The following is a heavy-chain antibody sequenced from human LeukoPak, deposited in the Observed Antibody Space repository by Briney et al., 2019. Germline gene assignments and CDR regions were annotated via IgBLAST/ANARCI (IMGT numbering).Heavy chain of an antibody. V-gene: IGHV4-4*09. CDR2: IYNIQYT. D-gene: IGHD3-16*02. J-gene: IGHJ3*02. CDR3: ARRVSLYAAFDI. Sequence: SETLSPTCTVANGSMNSYYWNWVRQSPGKGLEWIGRIYNIQYTEYNPSLKSRVSISVDTSKSQFSLNLNSVTAADTAVYYCARRVSLYAAFDIWGLGTLVTVSS. CDR1: NGSMNSYY.